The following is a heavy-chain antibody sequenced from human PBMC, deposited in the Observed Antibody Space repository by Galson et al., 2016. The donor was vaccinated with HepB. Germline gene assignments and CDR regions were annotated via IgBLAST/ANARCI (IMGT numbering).Heavy chain of an antibody. CDR1: GDSISRSAYY. CDR2: IDYSGST. Sequence: TLSLTCNVSGDSISRSAYYWSWIRQHPGKGLERIGYIDYSGSTYYNPSLKSRVTMSVDTSKNQFSLKLSSVTAADTAVYYCARITLFFDSSAYWTDYWGQGILVTVSS. D-gene: IGHD3-22*01. CDR3: ARITLFFDSSAYWTDY. J-gene: IGHJ4*02. V-gene: IGHV4-31*03.